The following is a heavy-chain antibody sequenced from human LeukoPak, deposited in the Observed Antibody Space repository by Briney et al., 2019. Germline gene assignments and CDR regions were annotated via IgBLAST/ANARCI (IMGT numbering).Heavy chain of an antibody. Sequence: SETLSLTCTVSGDSISGSNYHWGWIRQPPGKGLEWLGTVHHTGRAFYNPSLSGRTTVSVDTSKNQFSLKLTSVTAADTAVYYCAREPDAWGQGTLVTVSS. CDR2: VHHTGRA. J-gene: IGHJ5*02. CDR1: GDSISGSNYH. V-gene: IGHV4-39*07. CDR3: AREPDA.